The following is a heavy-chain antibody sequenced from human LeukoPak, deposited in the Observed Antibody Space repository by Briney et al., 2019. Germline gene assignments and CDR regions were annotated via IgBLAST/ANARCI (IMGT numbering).Heavy chain of an antibody. CDR3: ARAGELGYNY. V-gene: IGHV1-8*01. D-gene: IGHD1-26*01. Sequence: ASVTVSCTASGYTFTSYDINWVRQATGQGLEWMGWMNPNSGNTGYAQKFQGRVTITADESTSTAYMELSSLRSEDTAVYYCARAGELGYNYWGQGTLVTVSS. CDR1: GYTFTSYD. J-gene: IGHJ4*02. CDR2: MNPNSGNT.